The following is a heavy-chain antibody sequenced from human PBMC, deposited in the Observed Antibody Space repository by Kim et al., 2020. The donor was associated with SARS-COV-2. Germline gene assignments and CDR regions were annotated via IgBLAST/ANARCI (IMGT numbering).Heavy chain of an antibody. V-gene: IGHV4-59*01. D-gene: IGHD3-22*01. CDR3: ARDLDSSGYLDY. Sequence: NYNPSLKSRVTISVDTSKNQFSLKLSSVTAADTAVYYCARDLDSSGYLDYWGQGTLVTVSS. J-gene: IGHJ4*02.